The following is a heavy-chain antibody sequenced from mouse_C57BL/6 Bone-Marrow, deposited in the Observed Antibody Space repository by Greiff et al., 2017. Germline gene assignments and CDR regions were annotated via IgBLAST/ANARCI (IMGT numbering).Heavy chain of an antibody. CDR3: VRHDTTVVEGYFDV. CDR1: GFSFNTYA. Sequence: EVQVVESGGGLVQPKGSLKLSCAASGFSFNTYAMNWVRQAPGKGLEWVARIRSKSNNYATYYADSVKDRFTISRDDSESMLYLQMNNLKTEDTAMYYCVRHDTTVVEGYFDVWGTGTTVTVSS. J-gene: IGHJ1*03. D-gene: IGHD1-1*01. V-gene: IGHV10-1*01. CDR2: IRSKSNNYAT.